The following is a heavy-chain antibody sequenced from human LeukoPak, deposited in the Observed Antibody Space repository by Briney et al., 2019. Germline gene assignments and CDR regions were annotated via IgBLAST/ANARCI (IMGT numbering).Heavy chain of an antibody. CDR1: GGSISSHY. J-gene: IGHJ4*02. CDR3: ARSSYYDDAFDY. CDR2: IDYSGIT. D-gene: IGHD3-22*01. V-gene: IGHV4-59*11. Sequence: SETLSLTCTVSGGSISSHYWNWIRQPPGKGLEYIGYIDYSGITEYNPSLKSRVTISADTSKNQLSLKARFVTAADTAVYYCARSSYYDDAFDYWGPGTLVTVSS.